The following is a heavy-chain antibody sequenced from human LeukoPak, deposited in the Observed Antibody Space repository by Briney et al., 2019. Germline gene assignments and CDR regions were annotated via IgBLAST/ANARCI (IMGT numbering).Heavy chain of an antibody. J-gene: IGHJ6*02. V-gene: IGHV3-23*05. Sequence: PGGSLRLSCTASGFSFDSEAMSWVRQSAGTGLEWVAGIDGRGTTTYYVDSVKGRFTISRDNAKNTLFLEINNLRAEDTAIHYCAKNGRRHFTHYFGMDVWGQGTTVTVSS. CDR2: IDGRGTTT. CDR1: GFSFDSEA. D-gene: IGHD1-26*01. CDR3: AKNGRRHFTHYFGMDV.